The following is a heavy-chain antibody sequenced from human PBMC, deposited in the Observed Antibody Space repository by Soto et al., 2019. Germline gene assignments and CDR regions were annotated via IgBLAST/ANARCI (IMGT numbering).Heavy chain of an antibody. CDR3: VRRIYRAMDV. CDR2: IYYSGST. CDR1: GGSISSYY. D-gene: IGHD4-4*01. Sequence: SETLSLTCTVSGGSISSYYWSWIRQPPGKGLEWIGYIYYSGSTNYNPSLKSRVTISVDTSKNQFSLKLSSVTAADTAVYYCVRRIYRAMDVWGKGTTVTVSS. J-gene: IGHJ6*03. V-gene: IGHV4-59*08.